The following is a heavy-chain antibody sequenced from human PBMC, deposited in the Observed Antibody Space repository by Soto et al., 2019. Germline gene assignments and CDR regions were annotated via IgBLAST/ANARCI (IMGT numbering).Heavy chain of an antibody. Sequence: SETVSLTCTVSCGSIISSSYYWGCIRQPPGKGLEWIGSIYYSGSTYYNPSLKSRVTISVDTSKNQFSLKLSSVTAADTAVYYCARLLAQLWLDYWGQGALVTVSS. J-gene: IGHJ4*02. CDR1: CGSIISSSYY. CDR2: IYYSGST. V-gene: IGHV4-39*01. CDR3: ARLLAQLWLDY. D-gene: IGHD5-18*01.